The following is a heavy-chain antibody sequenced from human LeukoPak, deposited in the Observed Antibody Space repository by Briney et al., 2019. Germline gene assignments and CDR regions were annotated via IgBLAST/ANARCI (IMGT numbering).Heavy chain of an antibody. CDR2: MNPNSGNT. Sequence: ASVKVSCKASGYTFTNYDINWVRQATGQGPEWMGWMNPNSGNTGYAQKFQGRVTMTRNTSNSTAYMELSSLRSEDTAVYYCARDIITMVREVNWFDPWGQGTLVTVSS. D-gene: IGHD3-10*01. V-gene: IGHV1-8*01. CDR3: ARDIITMVREVNWFDP. J-gene: IGHJ5*02. CDR1: GYTFTNYD.